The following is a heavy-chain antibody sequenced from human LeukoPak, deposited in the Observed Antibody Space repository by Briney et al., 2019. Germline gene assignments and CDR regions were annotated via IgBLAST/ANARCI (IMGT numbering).Heavy chain of an antibody. CDR3: AKDISGSYSSIDY. Sequence: GGSLRLSCAASGFTFDDYAMHWVRQAPGKGLEWVSSISWNRGSIGYADSVKGRFTISRDNAKNSLYLQMNSLRAEDTALYYCAKDISGSYSSIDYWGQGTLVTVSS. CDR2: ISWNRGSI. CDR1: GFTFDDYA. V-gene: IGHV3-9*01. J-gene: IGHJ4*02. D-gene: IGHD1-26*01.